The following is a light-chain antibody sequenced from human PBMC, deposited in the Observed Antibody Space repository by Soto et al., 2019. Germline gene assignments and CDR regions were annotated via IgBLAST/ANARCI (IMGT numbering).Light chain of an antibody. CDR3: QQYHSYYT. CDR1: QSISSW. V-gene: IGKV1-5*03. J-gene: IGKJ2*01. CDR2: KAS. Sequence: DIQMTQSPSTLSASVGDRVTITCRASQSISSWLAWCQQKPGRAPKLLIYKASTLESGVPSRFSGSGSGTEFTLTISSLQPDDFAAYYCQQYHSYYTFGQGTKLDIK.